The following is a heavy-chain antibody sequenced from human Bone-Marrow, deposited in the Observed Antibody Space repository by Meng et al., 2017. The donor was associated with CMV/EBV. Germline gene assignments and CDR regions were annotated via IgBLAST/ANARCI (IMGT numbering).Heavy chain of an antibody. D-gene: IGHD6-6*01. CDR3: AGSSPPAPFDV. Sequence: SETLSLTCAVYGGSFSGYYWSWIRQPPGKGLEWIGEINHSGSTNYNPSLKSRVTMSVDTSKNQFSVKLSSVTAADTAVYYCAGSSPPAPFDVWGQGTRVT. CDR1: GGSFSGYY. V-gene: IGHV4-34*01. J-gene: IGHJ3*01. CDR2: INHSGST.